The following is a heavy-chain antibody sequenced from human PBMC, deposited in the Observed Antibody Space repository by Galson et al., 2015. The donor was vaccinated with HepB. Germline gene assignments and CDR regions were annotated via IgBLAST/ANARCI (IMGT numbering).Heavy chain of an antibody. V-gene: IGHV3-7*01. CDR1: GFTFSSYW. J-gene: IGHJ4*02. CDR3: ARDLVLGFDWLSRGHDIYYFDY. CDR2: IKQDGSEK. D-gene: IGHD3-9*01. Sequence: SLRLSCAASGFTFSSYWMSWVRQAPGKGLEWVANIKQDGSEKYYVDSVKGRFTISRDNAKNSLYLQMNSLRAEDTAVYYCARDLVLGFDWLSRGHDIYYFDYWGQETLVTVSS.